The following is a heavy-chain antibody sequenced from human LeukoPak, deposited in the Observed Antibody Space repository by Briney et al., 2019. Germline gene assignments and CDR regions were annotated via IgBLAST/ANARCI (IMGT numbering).Heavy chain of an antibody. V-gene: IGHV3-30*01. D-gene: IGHD3-9*01. CDR3: AKDRLWLRYFDWSYFDY. Sequence: PGGSLRLSCAASGFTFSSYALHWVRQAPGKGLEWVALMSYDGSNEYYADSVRGRFTISRDNSKNTLYLQMNSLRAEDTAVYYCAKDRLWLRYFDWSYFDYWGQGTLVTVSS. CDR2: MSYDGSNE. J-gene: IGHJ4*02. CDR1: GFTFSSYA.